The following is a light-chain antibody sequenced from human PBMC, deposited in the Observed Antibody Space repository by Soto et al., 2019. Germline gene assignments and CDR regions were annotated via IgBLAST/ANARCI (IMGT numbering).Light chain of an antibody. V-gene: IGKV3-20*01. CDR3: QQYCSSPWT. CDR2: GAS. Sequence: EIVLTQSPGTLSLSPGERATLSCRASQSVGSSYLAWYQQKPGQAPRLLIYGASSRATGVPDRFSGSGSGTDFTLTISRLEPEDFAVYYCQQYCSSPWTFGQGTKVEIK. CDR1: QSVGSSY. J-gene: IGKJ1*01.